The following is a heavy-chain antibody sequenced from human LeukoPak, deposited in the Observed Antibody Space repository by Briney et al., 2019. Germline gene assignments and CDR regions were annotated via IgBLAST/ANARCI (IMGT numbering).Heavy chain of an antibody. CDR1: GFKFSSYE. D-gene: IGHD6-19*01. V-gene: IGHV3-48*03. Sequence: GGSLRPSCAASGFKFSSYEMSWVRQAPGKGLEGVSYISSSGSTIYYADSVKGRFTISRDNAKNSLYLQMNSLRAEDTAVYYCARDSSGWYGAFDIWGQGTMVTVSS. CDR2: ISSSGSTI. J-gene: IGHJ3*02. CDR3: ARDSSGWYGAFDI.